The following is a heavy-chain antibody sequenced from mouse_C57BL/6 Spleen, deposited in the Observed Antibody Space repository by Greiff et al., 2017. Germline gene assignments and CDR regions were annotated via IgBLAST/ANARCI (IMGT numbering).Heavy chain of an antibody. V-gene: IGHV1-55*01. D-gene: IGHD2-4*01. Sequence: QVQLQQPGAELVKPGDSVKMSCKASGYTFTSYWITWVKQRPGQGLEWIGDIYPGSGSTNYNEKFKSKATLTVDTSSSTAYMQLSSLTSEDSAVYYCARRDYDYGERYFDVWGTGTTVTVSS. CDR3: ARRDYDYGERYFDV. J-gene: IGHJ1*03. CDR2: IYPGSGST. CDR1: GYTFTSYW.